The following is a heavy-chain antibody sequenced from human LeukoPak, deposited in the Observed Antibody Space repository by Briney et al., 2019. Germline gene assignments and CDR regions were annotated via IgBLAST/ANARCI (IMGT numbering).Heavy chain of an antibody. CDR3: ARGPTYSRNDY. Sequence: SETLSLTCTVSGGSVSSGSYYWSWFRQPPGKGLEWIGYIYYSGATNYNSSLKSRVTISIDTSKNQFSLRLISVTAADTAVYFCARGPTYSRNDYRGQGTLVTVSS. CDR2: IYYSGAT. D-gene: IGHD6-13*01. V-gene: IGHV4-61*01. J-gene: IGHJ4*02. CDR1: GGSVSSGSYY.